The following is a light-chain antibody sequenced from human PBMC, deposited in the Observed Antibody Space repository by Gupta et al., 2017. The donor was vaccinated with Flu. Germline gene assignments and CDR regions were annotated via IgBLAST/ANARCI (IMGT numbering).Light chain of an antibody. CDR3: QQYSICPPT. Sequence: DILMTQSPDTLSLSPGERGTLSCRASQNVQTYLAWYQQKPGQAPRLLIYNSFNRAADVPAGFSGSGSGTEFTLTITSLQAEESAYYYCQQYSICPPTFGQGTKVELK. CDR1: QNVQTY. V-gene: IGKV3-15*01. CDR2: NSF. J-gene: IGKJ1*01.